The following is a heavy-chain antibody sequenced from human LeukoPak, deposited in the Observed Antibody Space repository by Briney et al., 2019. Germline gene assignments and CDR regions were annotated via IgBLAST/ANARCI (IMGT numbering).Heavy chain of an antibody. V-gene: IGHV4-4*07. Sequence: SETLSLTCTVSGGSISSYYWSWIRQPAGKGLEWIGRIYTSGSTNYNPSLKSRVTMSVDTSKNQFSLKLSSVTAADTAVYYCARGGADYDSSGYYEANWFDPWGQGTLVTVSS. J-gene: IGHJ5*02. CDR1: GGSISSYY. D-gene: IGHD3-22*01. CDR2: IYTSGST. CDR3: ARGGADYDSSGYYEANWFDP.